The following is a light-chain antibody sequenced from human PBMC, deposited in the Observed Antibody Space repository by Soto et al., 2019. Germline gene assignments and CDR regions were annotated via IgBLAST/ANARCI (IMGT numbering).Light chain of an antibody. V-gene: IGLV2-14*01. CDR1: SNDVGGYNY. J-gene: IGLJ3*02. Sequence: QSALTQPASVSGSPGQSITISCTGTSNDVGGYNYVSWYQQHPGKAPKLLIYDVTTRPSGVSSRFSGSKSGNTASLTISGLQTEDEAEYYCTSYTSVSTVVFGGGTQLT. CDR3: TSYTSVSTVV. CDR2: DVT.